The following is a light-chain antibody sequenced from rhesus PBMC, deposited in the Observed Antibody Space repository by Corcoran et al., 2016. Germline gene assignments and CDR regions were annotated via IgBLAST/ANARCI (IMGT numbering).Light chain of an antibody. V-gene: IGKV1-22*01. Sequence: DIQMTQSPSSLSASVGDTVTITCRASQSISSWLDWYQQKPGKAPKLLIYKASSLQSGVPSRFSGSGSGTVFTLTISSLQPEDFATYYCLQYGSSPYSFGRGTKVEIK. CDR3: LQYGSSPYS. J-gene: IGKJ2*01. CDR1: QSISSW. CDR2: KAS.